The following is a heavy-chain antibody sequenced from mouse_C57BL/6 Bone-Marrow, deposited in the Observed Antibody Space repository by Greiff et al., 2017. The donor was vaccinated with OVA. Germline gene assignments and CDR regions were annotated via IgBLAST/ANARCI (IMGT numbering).Heavy chain of an antibody. CDR1: GFTFSSYA. J-gene: IGHJ1*03. V-gene: IGHV5-4*01. Sequence: DVKLVESGGGLVKPGGSLKLSCAASGFTFSSYAMSWVRQTPEKRLEWVATISDGGSYTYYPDNVKGRFTISRDNAKNNLYLQMSHLKSEDTALYYCARDLEYWGTGTTVTVSS. D-gene: IGHD5-1*01. CDR3: ARDLEY. CDR2: ISDGGSYT.